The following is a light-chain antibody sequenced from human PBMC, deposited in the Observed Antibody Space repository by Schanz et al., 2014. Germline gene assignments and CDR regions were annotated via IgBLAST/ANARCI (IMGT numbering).Light chain of an antibody. CDR1: QSVSSNY. CDR3: QQYNNWPQT. CDR2: AAS. J-gene: IGKJ1*01. V-gene: IGKV3-20*01. Sequence: EIVLTQSPGTLSLSRGERATLACRASQSVSSNYLAWYQQKPGQAPRLLIYAASSRATGIPDRFSGSGSGTEFTLTISSLQSEDFAVYYCQQYNNWPQTFGQGTKVEIK.